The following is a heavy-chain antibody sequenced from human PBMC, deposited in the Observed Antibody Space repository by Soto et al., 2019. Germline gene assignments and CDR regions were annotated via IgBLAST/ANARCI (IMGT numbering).Heavy chain of an antibody. CDR2: ISGSGGTT. CDR3: AKRGLYY. J-gene: IGHJ4*02. D-gene: IGHD3-10*01. Sequence: EVQLLESGGGLVQPGGSLRLSCAASGFTFSTSAMSWVRQAPGQGLEWVSGISGSGGTTYYADSVKGRFTISRDNSKETLYLQVNSVGAEDTAVYYCAKRGLYYWGQGTLATVSS. CDR1: GFTFSTSA. V-gene: IGHV3-23*01.